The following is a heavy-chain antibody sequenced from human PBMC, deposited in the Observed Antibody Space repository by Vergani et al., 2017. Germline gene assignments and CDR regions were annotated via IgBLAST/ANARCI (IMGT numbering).Heavy chain of an antibody. CDR1: GFNFTKNY. V-gene: IGHV3-30*02. CDR2: IRFDGSNK. CDR3: AKELSGTLFDH. J-gene: IGHJ4*02. D-gene: IGHD6-25*01. Sequence: QVQLVESGGGVVQPGGSLRLSCAASGFNFTKNYIHWVRQAPGKGLEWVAFIRFDGSNKYYADSVKGRFTISRDNSKNMVWLQVKSLRGEDTAVYYCAKELSGTLFDHWGQGTLVTVSS.